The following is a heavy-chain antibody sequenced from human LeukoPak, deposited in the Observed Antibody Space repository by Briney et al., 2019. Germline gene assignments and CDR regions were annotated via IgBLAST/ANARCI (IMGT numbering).Heavy chain of an antibody. CDR2: LYTSGST. Sequence: SETLPLTCTVSGGSISTYFWSWIRQPAGKGLEWIGRLYTSGSTNYNPSLKSRLTMSADTSKNQFSLKLSSVTAADTAVYYCARGVYIAAAQYGYWGQGTLVTVSS. CDR3: ARGVYIAAAQYGY. CDR1: GGSISTYF. D-gene: IGHD6-13*01. V-gene: IGHV4-4*07. J-gene: IGHJ4*02.